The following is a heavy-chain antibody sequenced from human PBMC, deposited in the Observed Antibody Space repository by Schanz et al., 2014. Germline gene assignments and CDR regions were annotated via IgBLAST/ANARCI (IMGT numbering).Heavy chain of an antibody. CDR2: INSVGSNT. CDR3: ARGRVLES. CDR1: GFTFSSYS. D-gene: IGHD1-1*01. V-gene: IGHV3-74*02. J-gene: IGHJ5*02. Sequence: EVQLLESGGGLVQPGGSLRLSCAASGFTFSSYSMNWVRQAPGKGLVWVARINSVGSNTDYADSVTGRFTISRDNAKNTLYLQMNTLRAEDTAVYYCARGRVLESWGQGTLVTVSS.